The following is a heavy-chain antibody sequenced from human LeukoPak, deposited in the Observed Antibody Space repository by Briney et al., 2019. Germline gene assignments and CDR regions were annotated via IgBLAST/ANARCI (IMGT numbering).Heavy chain of an antibody. CDR2: IIPIFGIT. CDR1: GGIFSNYG. Sequence: ASVKLSCKASGGIFSNYGFSWVRQAPGQGLEWMARIIPIFGITDYAQKFQSRVTITADKSTKTAYMDLSSLRSEDTAVYYCARVPPRPGWFDHWGQGTLVTVSS. J-gene: IGHJ5*02. V-gene: IGHV1-69*04. CDR3: ARVPPRPGWFDH.